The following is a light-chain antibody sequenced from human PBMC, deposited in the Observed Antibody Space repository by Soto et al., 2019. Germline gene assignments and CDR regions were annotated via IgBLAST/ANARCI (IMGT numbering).Light chain of an antibody. CDR3: QQYNNWPV. CDR2: GAS. CDR1: QSVSSN. V-gene: IGKV3-15*01. Sequence: ERVMTQSPATLSVSPGERATLSCRASQSVSSNLAWYQQKPGQAPRLVIYGASTRATGIPARFSGSGSGTEFTLTISSLQSEDFAVYYCQQYNNWPVFGQGTRLEIK. J-gene: IGKJ5*01.